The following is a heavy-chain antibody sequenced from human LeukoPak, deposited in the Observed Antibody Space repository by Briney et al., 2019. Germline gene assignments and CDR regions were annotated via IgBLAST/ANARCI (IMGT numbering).Heavy chain of an antibody. CDR1: VRSISSSSYY. Sequence: PSETLSLTCTVSVRSISSSSYYWGWIRQPPGKGLEWIGSIYYSGSTYYNPSLKSRVTISVDTSKNQFSLKLSSATAADTAVYYCARPGWFDPWGQGTLVTVSS. CDR3: ARPGWFDP. CDR2: IYYSGST. D-gene: IGHD3-10*01. V-gene: IGHV4-39*01. J-gene: IGHJ5*02.